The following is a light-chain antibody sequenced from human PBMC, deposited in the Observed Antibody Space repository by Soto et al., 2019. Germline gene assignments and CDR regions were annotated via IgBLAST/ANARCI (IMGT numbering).Light chain of an antibody. J-gene: IGKJ4*01. CDR2: KAS. Sequence: QITQYPSTLSASVLYKVTITCRAIQSISSWFACYQRKPWKAPKLLISKASTLQSGVPPRFSGSGSGTEFTLTISSLQPDDFATYYCQQYESYPMTFGGGTKVDIK. CDR3: QQYESYPMT. CDR1: QSISSW. V-gene: IGKV1-5*03.